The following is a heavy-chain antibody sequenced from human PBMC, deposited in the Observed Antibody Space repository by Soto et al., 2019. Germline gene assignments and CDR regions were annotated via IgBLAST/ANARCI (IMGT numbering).Heavy chain of an antibody. CDR2: VFYTGST. V-gene: IGHV4-61*01. CDR3: GRQTRSLEAPYHYYGFGV. J-gene: IGHJ6*02. D-gene: IGHD1-1*01. Sequence: QVQLQESGPGLVKPSETLSLTCTVSGDSINSGNYYWSWIRQSPGKGLEWLGYVFYTGSTNHNPSPTGRVNFSVGMARKKFSLRLKSVTAADTGVFYWGRQTRSLEAPYHYYGFGVWGQGTTVTVSS. CDR1: GDSINSGNYY.